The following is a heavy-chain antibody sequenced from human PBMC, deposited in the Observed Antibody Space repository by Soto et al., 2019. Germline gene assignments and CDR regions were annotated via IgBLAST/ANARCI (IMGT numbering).Heavy chain of an antibody. CDR1: GGSISSSNW. V-gene: IGHV4-4*02. J-gene: IGHJ5*02. CDR2: IYHSGST. Sequence: QVQLQESGPGLVKPSGTLSLTCAVSGGSISSSNWWSWVRQSPGKRLEWIGEIYHSGSTNYNPSLKSRVTISIDKSKNQFSLKLSSVPAADTAVYYCARVAVATGNNWFDPWGQGTLVTVSS. D-gene: IGHD2-2*01. CDR3: ARVAVATGNNWFDP.